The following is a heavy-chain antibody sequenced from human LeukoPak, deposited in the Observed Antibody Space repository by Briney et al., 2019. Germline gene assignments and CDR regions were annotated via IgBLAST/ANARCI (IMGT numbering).Heavy chain of an antibody. V-gene: IGHV3-21*01. Sequence: GGSLRLSCAASGFTFSSYSMNWVRQAPGKGLEWVSYISSSSSYIYYADSVKGRFTISRDNAKNSLYLQMNSLRAEDTAVYDCARDREYCSGGSCYDLFDPWGQGTLVTVSS. CDR2: ISSSSSYI. D-gene: IGHD2-15*01. CDR1: GFTFSSYS. J-gene: IGHJ5*02. CDR3: ARDREYCSGGSCYDLFDP.